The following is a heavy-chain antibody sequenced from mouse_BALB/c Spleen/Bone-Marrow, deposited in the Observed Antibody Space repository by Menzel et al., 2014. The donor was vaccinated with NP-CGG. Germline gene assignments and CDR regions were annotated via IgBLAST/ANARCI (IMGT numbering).Heavy chain of an antibody. CDR1: GFNIRDTY. CDR2: TDPANGNT. Sequence: EVQLQQSGAELVKPGASVKLSCTVSGFNIRDTYMHWVKQRPEQGLEWNGRTDPANGNTKYDPKFQGKATITADTSSNTAYLQLSSLTSEDTAVYYCASATTATFYAMGYWGQGTSVTVSS. CDR3: ASATTATFYAMGY. J-gene: IGHJ4*01. V-gene: IGHV14-3*02. D-gene: IGHD1-2*01.